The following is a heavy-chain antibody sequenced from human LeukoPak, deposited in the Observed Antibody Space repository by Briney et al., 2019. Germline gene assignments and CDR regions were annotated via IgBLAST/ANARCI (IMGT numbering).Heavy chain of an antibody. CDR1: GGSFSGYY. CDR3: ARETAGRAFDI. V-gene: IGHV4-59*01. D-gene: IGHD3-10*01. J-gene: IGHJ3*02. Sequence: PSETLSLTCAVYGGSFSGYYWSWIRQPPGKGLEWIGYIYYSGSTNYNPSLKSRVTISVDTSKNQFSLKLSSVTAADTAVYYCARETAGRAFDIWGQGTMVTVSS. CDR2: IYYSGST.